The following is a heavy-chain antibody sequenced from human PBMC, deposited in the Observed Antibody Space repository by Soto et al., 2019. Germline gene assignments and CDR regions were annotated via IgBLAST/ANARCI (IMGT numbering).Heavy chain of an antibody. CDR1: GFTFSNYG. J-gene: IGHJ4*02. Sequence: SGFTFSNYGMYWVRQAPGKGLEWVAFISYDGSSKFYADPMKGRHTISRDNSKNTAYLELNSLISEDTAVYYCATPQDYDGCLDSWGQGTLVTVSS. D-gene: IGHD3-22*01. V-gene: IGHV3-30*03. CDR2: ISYDGSSK. CDR3: ATPQDYDGCLDS.